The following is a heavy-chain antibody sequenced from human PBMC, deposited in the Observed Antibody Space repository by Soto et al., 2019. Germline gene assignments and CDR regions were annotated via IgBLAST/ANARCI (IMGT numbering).Heavy chain of an antibody. CDR1: GFTFSSYA. CDR3: ARVQFYYDSSGYGY. CDR2: ISGSGGST. J-gene: IGHJ4*02. D-gene: IGHD3-22*01. V-gene: IGHV3-23*01. Sequence: GGSLRLSCAASGFTFSSYAMSWVRQAPGKGLEWVSAISGSGGSTYYADSVKGRFTISRDNSKNTLYLQMNSLRAEDTAVYYCARVQFYYDSSGYGYWGQGTLVTVSS.